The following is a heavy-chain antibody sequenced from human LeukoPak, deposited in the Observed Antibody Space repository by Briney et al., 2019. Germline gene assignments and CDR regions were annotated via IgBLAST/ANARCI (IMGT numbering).Heavy chain of an antibody. CDR1: GFTFGDYG. V-gene: IGHV3-49*04. J-gene: IGHJ4*02. D-gene: IGHD3-10*01. CDR3: TGSFGELSFFAY. Sequence: GGTLRLSCTASGFTFGDYGMSWVRQAPGKGLEWIGFIRSKAYGGTTEYAASVKGRFTISRDDSKSIAYLQVNSLKTEDTAVYYCTGSFGELSFFAYWGQGTLVTVSS. CDR2: IRSKAYGGTT.